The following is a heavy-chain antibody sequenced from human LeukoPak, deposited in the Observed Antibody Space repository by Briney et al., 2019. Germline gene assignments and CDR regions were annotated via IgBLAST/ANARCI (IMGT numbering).Heavy chain of an antibody. J-gene: IGHJ4*02. CDR1: GYTFTSYG. CDR2: ISTYNGDT. V-gene: IGHV1-18*01. CDR3: AREGLGELTLDY. D-gene: IGHD3-16*01. Sequence: ASVKVSCKASGYTFTSYGISWVRQAPGQGLEWMGWISTYNGDTNYAQKLQGRVTMTTDTSTNTAYMELRSLRSDDTAVYYCAREGLGELTLDYWGQGTLVTVSS.